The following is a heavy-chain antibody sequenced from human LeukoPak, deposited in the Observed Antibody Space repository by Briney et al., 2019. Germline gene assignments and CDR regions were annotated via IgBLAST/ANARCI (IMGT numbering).Heavy chain of an antibody. CDR2: IYHSGST. J-gene: IGHJ3*02. D-gene: IGHD1-26*01. CDR1: GGSISSGGYS. V-gene: IGHV4-30-2*01. Sequence: PSQTLSLTCAVSGGSISSGGYSWSWIRQPPGKGLEWIGYIYHSGSTYYNPSLKSRVTISVDRSKNQFPLKLSSVTAADTAVYYCARSRGATKAFDIWGQGTMVTVSS. CDR3: ARSRGATKAFDI.